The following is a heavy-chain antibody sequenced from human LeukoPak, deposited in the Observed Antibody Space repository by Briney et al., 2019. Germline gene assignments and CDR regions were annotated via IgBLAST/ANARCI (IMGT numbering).Heavy chain of an antibody. CDR3: ARHSSGYPDY. D-gene: IGHD3-22*01. CDR2: IIPIFGTA. V-gene: IGHV1-69*13. Sequence: SVKLSCTASGGTFSSYAISLVRQAPGQGLEWMGGIIPIFGTANYAQKFQGRVTITADESTSTAYMELSSLRSEDTAVYYCARHSSGYPDYWGQGTLVTVSS. CDR1: GGTFSSYA. J-gene: IGHJ4*02.